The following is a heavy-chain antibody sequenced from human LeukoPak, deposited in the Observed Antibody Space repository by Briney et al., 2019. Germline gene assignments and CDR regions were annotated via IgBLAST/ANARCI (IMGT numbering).Heavy chain of an antibody. CDR3: VRDRELTY. CDR2: ICNSGSST. J-gene: IGHJ4*02. D-gene: IGHD3-10*01. V-gene: IGHV4-59*01. CDR1: EVSISIYY. Sequence: PSETLSLTCTVSEVSISIYYWNWIRQPPGKGLEWIGYICNSGSSTIYNPSLQSRVTISVDMSKNQFSLRLSSVTAADTAVYFCVRDRELTYWGQGILVTVSS.